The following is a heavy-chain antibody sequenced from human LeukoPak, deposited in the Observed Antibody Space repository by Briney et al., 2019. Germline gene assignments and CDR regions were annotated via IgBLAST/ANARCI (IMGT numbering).Heavy chain of an antibody. D-gene: IGHD3-22*01. Sequence: ASVKVSCKASGYTFTGYYMHWVRQAPGQGLEWMGWINPNSGGTNYAQKFQGRVTMTRDTSISTAYMELSRLRSDDTAVYYCARDRPPFKYYYDSSGPVDYWGQGTLVTVSS. CDR3: ARDRPPFKYYYDSSGPVDY. CDR1: GYTFTGYY. V-gene: IGHV1-2*02. CDR2: INPNSGGT. J-gene: IGHJ4*02.